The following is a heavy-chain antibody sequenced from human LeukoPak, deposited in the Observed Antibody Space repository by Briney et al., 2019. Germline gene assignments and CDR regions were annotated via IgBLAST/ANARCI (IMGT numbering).Heavy chain of an antibody. D-gene: IGHD3-9*01. Sequence: SETLSLTCTVSGASISGYYWTWIRQPPGKGLEWIGYIYNSGSTNYNPSLKSRVTMSVDTSKNQFSLKVTSVTPADTAVYYCAREGYYDVLTGYYYNWLDSWGQGTLVTVSS. CDR1: GASISGYY. V-gene: IGHV4-59*01. CDR2: IYNSGST. J-gene: IGHJ5*01. CDR3: AREGYYDVLTGYYYNWLDS.